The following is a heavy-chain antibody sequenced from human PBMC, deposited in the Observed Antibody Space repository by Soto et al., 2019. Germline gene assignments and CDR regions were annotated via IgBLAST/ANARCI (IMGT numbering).Heavy chain of an antibody. J-gene: IGHJ3*02. CDR2: IYPGDSDT. Sequence: PGESLKISCKGSGYSFTSYWIGWVRQMPGKGLEWMGIIYPGDSDTRCSPSFQGQVTISAAKSISTAYLQWSSLKPSDPAMYYCASRATLNYYDSSCPRAGDAFDIWGQGRMVTVSS. V-gene: IGHV5-51*01. D-gene: IGHD3-22*01. CDR3: ASRATLNYYDSSCPRAGDAFDI. CDR1: GYSFTSYW.